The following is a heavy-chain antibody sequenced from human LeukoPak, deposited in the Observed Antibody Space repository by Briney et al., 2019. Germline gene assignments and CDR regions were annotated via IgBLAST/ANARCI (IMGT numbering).Heavy chain of an antibody. D-gene: IGHD2-2*01. CDR3: AREGYCSSTSCSFYYYYYYMDV. J-gene: IGHJ6*03. CDR2: IHHSGGT. V-gene: IGHV4-59*12. CDR1: GDSMTGYF. Sequence: SETLSLTCTVSGDSMTGYFWSWIRQPPGKGLEWIGYIHHSGGTNYSPSLKSRVTISIDMSRRQFSLKVSSVTAADMAVYYCAREGYCSSTSCSFYYYYYYMDVWGKGTTVTVSS.